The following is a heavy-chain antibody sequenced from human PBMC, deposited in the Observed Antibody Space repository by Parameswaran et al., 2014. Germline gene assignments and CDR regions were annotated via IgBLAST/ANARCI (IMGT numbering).Heavy chain of an antibody. CDR2: IYPGDSDT. V-gene: IGHV5-51*01. J-gene: IGHJ5*02. D-gene: IGHD2/OR15-2a*01. Sequence: VRQAPGKGLEWMGIIYPGDSDTRYSPSFQGQVTISADKSISTAYLQWSSLKASDTAMYYCARPLRSSVDPWGQGTLVTVSS. CDR3: ARPLRSSVDP.